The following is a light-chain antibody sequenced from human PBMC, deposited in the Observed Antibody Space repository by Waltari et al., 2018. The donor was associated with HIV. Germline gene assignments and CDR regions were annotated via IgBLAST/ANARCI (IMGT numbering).Light chain of an antibody. CDR2: KAS. J-gene: IGKJ3*01. Sequence: DIQMIQSPSNLSASVGDAVTINCRASHDIKTLLAWYQHKPRQAPKLLIYKASTLESGVSSRFSGGGSGTNFTLTIASLQVDDIATYYCQQYNTFSFTFGPGTTV. CDR1: HDIKTL. CDR3: QQYNTFSFT. V-gene: IGKV1-5*03.